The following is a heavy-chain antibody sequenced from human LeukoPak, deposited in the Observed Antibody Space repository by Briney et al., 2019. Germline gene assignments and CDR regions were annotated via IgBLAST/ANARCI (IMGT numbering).Heavy chain of an antibody. D-gene: IGHD2-21*01. CDR3: ARDYGPYPGCSWFDP. J-gene: IGHJ5*02. CDR1: GYTFTGYY. Sequence: GASVKASCKASGYTFTGYYIHWVRQAPGQGLEWMGRINCNGGGTSYAQKFLGRVTMTRGTSISTAYMELDRLTSDDTAVYYCARDYGPYPGCSWFDPWGQGTLVTVSS. V-gene: IGHV1-2*06. CDR2: INCNGGGT.